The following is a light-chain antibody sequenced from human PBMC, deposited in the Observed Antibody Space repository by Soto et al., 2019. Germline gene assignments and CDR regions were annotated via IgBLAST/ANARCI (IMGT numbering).Light chain of an antibody. Sequence: EIVLTHSPATLSLSPCERATLSSSASQSVSSYLAWYQQKPGQAPRLLIYDASNRATGIPARFSGSGSGTDFTLTISSLEPEDFAVYYCQQRSNWTPWTFGQGTKVDIK. CDR1: QSVSSY. CDR3: QQRSNWTPWT. V-gene: IGKV3-11*01. J-gene: IGKJ1*01. CDR2: DAS.